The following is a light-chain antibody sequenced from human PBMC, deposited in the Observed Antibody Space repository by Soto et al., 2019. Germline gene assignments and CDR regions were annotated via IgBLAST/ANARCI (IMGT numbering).Light chain of an antibody. V-gene: IGLV1-47*01. J-gene: IGLJ2*01. Sequence: QSVLTQPPSASGTPGQRVTISCSGSSSNIGSNYVYWYQQLPGTAPKLLIYRNNQRPPGVPDRFSGSKSGTSASLAISGLRSEDEADYYCAAWDDSVVVFGGGTKVTVL. CDR1: SSNIGSNY. CDR2: RNN. CDR3: AAWDDSVVV.